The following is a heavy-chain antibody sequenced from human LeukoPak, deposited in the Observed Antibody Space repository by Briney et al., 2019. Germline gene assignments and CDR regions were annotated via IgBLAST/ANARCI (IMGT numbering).Heavy chain of an antibody. CDR2: IKEDGSEK. V-gene: IGHV3-7*01. CDR1: GFTFSDYW. Sequence: GGSLRLSCVASGFTFSDYWMSWVRQAPGKGLEWVANIKEDGSEKYYVDPVKGRFTISRDNARDSLYLQMSSPRVEDTAVYYCARVLRFLEWLLYPALQHHNYYYYGMDVWGQGTTVTVSS. J-gene: IGHJ6*02. D-gene: IGHD3-3*01. CDR3: ARVLRFLEWLLYPALQHHNYYYYGMDV.